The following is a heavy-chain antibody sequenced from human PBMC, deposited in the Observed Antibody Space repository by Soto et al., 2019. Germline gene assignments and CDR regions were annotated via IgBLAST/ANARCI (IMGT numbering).Heavy chain of an antibody. Sequence: ASVKVSCKASGYTFTSYGISWVRQAPGQGLEWMGWISAYNGNTNYAQKLQGRVTMTTDTSTSTAYMELRSLRSDDTAVYYCAGIRPSGYDFALLFDYWGQGTLVTVSS. J-gene: IGHJ4*02. CDR3: AGIRPSGYDFALLFDY. CDR2: ISAYNGNT. V-gene: IGHV1-18*01. CDR1: GYTFTSYG. D-gene: IGHD5-12*01.